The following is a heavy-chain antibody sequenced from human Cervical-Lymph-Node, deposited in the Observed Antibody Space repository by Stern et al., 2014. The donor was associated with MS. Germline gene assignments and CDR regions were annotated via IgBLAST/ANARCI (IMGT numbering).Heavy chain of an antibody. D-gene: IGHD4-17*01. CDR3: ARVNGDPDY. J-gene: IGHJ4*02. CDR1: GYTFTSFD. CDR2: MNPNSGYK. Sequence: VQLLQSGAEVKKPGASVKVSCKASGYTFTSFDINWVRQATGQGLEWMGWMNPNSGYKGYAQKFQGRATRTINTAISTAYMELSSLRSEDTAVYYCARVNGDPDYWGQGTLVTVSS. V-gene: IGHV1-8*01.